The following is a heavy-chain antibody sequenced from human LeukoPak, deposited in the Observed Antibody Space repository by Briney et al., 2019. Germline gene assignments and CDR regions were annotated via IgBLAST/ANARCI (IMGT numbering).Heavy chain of an antibody. CDR2: IYYSGST. V-gene: IGHV4-39*01. Sequence: SETLSLTCTVSGGSISSSSYYWVWIRQPPGKGLEWIGSIYYSGSTYYNPSLKSRVTISVDASKTQFSLNLSSVTAADTAVYFCARPEAAAGTTYYYYYMDVWGKGTTVTVSS. CDR1: GGSISSSSYY. CDR3: ARPEAAAGTTYYYYYMDV. J-gene: IGHJ6*03. D-gene: IGHD6-13*01.